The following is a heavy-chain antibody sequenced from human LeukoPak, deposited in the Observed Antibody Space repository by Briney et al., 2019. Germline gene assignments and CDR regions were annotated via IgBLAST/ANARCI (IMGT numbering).Heavy chain of an antibody. V-gene: IGHV3-30*18. CDR2: VSNDGSTK. CDR1: GFSFSSYG. D-gene: IGHD5-18*01. J-gene: IGHJ4*02. Sequence: GSLRLSCAASGFSFSSYGMHWVRQAPGKGLEWVAIVSNDGSTKYYADSVKGRFTISRDNSKNTLYLQMDSLRAEDSAVYYCAKDEGNTALFTHYFDYWGQGTLVTVSS. CDR3: AKDEGNTALFTHYFDY.